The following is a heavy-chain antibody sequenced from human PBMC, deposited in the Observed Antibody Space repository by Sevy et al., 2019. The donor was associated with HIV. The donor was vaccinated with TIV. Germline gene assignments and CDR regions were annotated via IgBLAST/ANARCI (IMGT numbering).Heavy chain of an antibody. CDR3: TAGYSNYAGVWFDY. D-gene: IGHD4-4*01. Sequence: GSPRLSCVVSGFTFSGSPVHWVRQASGKGLEWVGRIKRKTNNYATEYSASLKGRFTISRDDSKNTAYLQMDSLKTEDTAVYYCTAGYSNYAGVWFDYWGPGTLVTVSS. CDR1: GFTFSGSP. V-gene: IGHV3-73*01. J-gene: IGHJ4*02. CDR2: IKRKTNNYAT.